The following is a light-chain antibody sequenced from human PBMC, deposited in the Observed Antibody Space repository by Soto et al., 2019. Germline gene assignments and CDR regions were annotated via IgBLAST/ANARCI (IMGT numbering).Light chain of an antibody. J-gene: IGKJ1*01. V-gene: IGKV3-15*01. CDR3: QQYILGPT. Sequence: EIVLTQSPATLSLSPGERATLSCRASQSVSSYLAWYQQKPGQAPRLLMFRTSSRATGFPARFSGSGSGTEFTLTISRFLFEDFAVYYYQQYILGPTSVQGTKGDIK. CDR1: QSVSSY. CDR2: RTS.